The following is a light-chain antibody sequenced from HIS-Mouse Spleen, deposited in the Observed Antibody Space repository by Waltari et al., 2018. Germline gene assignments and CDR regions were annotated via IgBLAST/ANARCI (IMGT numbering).Light chain of an antibody. CDR1: NIGSKS. V-gene: IGLV3-21*03. Sequence: SYVLTQPPSVSVAPGKPARITCGGNNIGSKSGHWYQQKPGQASVLVVYDDSDRPSGIPERFSGSNSGNTATLTISRVEAGDEADYYCQVWDSSSDHVVFGGGTKLTVL. J-gene: IGLJ2*01. CDR2: DDS. CDR3: QVWDSSSDHVV.